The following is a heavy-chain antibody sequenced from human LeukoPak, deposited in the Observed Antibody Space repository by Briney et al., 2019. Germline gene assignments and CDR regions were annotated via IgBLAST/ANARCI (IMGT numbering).Heavy chain of an antibody. CDR3: ARGMMPDWFDF. D-gene: IGHD2-2*01. CDR2: IFEIGNT. CDR1: GGSINNYY. V-gene: IGHV4-59*01. Sequence: SETLSLTCSVSGGSINNYYWTWIRQPPGKGLEWVGYIFEIGNTNYNPPLKSRVTVSLETSKNQFSLRLNSVTAADTAVYYCARGMMPDWFDFWGQGTLVTVSS. J-gene: IGHJ5*01.